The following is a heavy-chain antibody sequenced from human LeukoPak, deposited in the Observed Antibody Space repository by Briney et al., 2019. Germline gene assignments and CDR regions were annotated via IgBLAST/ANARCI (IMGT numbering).Heavy chain of an antibody. Sequence: PGGSLRLSCAASGFTFSSYSMNWVRQAPGKGLEWVSSISSSSSYIYYADSVKGRFTISRDNAKNSLYLQMNSLRTEDTALYYCAKEGRSSWYHDDAFDIWGQGTMVTVSS. CDR1: GFTFSSYS. CDR3: AKEGRSSWYHDDAFDI. CDR2: ISSSSSYI. J-gene: IGHJ3*02. V-gene: IGHV3-21*04. D-gene: IGHD6-13*01.